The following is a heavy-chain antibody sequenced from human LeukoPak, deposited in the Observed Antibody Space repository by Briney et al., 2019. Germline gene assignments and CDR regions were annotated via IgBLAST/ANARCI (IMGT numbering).Heavy chain of an antibody. V-gene: IGHV4-39*07. J-gene: IGHJ5*02. CDR3: ARSKGGSWYVTHWFDP. CDR1: AGSISSSSYY. CDR2: IYYTGRT. Sequence: SETLSLTCTVSAGSISSSSYYWGWIRQPPGKGLEWIGSIYYTGRTYYNPSLESRVTMSVDTSTNQISLEMTSVTAADTAVYYCARSKGGSWYVTHWFDPWGQGTLVTVSS. D-gene: IGHD6-13*01.